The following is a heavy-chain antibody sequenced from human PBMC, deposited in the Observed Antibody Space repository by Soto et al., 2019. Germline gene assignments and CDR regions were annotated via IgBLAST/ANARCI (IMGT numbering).Heavy chain of an antibody. Sequence: QVQLQESGPGLVKPSETLSLTCSVSGDSMNSYYWSWIRQSPEKGMEWLGYIYYSGDTKYNPSLQSRISISINTTRNHFSLRLTSMTAADTAVYYCARDRNKLWKNDAFDIWGQGTMVTVSS. CDR2: IYYSGDT. J-gene: IGHJ3*02. CDR3: ARDRNKLWKNDAFDI. V-gene: IGHV4-59*01. CDR1: GDSMNSYY. D-gene: IGHD3-3*01.